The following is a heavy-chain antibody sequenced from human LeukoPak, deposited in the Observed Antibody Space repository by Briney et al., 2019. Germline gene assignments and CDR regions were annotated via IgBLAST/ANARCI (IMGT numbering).Heavy chain of an antibody. Sequence: GGSLRLSCAASGFTFSSYGMHWVRQAPGKGLEWVAFIRYDGSNKYYTDSVKGRFTISRDNSKNTLYLQMNSLRAEDTAVYYCAKDLRLVLAARANFDYWGQGTLVTVSS. V-gene: IGHV3-30*02. D-gene: IGHD6-6*01. CDR2: IRYDGSNK. CDR1: GFTFSSYG. J-gene: IGHJ4*02. CDR3: AKDLRLVLAARANFDY.